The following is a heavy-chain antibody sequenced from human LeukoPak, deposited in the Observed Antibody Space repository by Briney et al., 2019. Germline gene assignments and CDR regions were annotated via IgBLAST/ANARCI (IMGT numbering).Heavy chain of an antibody. D-gene: IGHD5-18*01. J-gene: IGHJ4*02. Sequence: GSLRLSCAASGFTFSSYAMSWVRQAPGKELEWVSVIGGSGGDTDYADSVKGRFTISRDNSKDTLSLQMISLRAEDTAVYYCAKGGYTYGLFDYWGQGTLVTVSS. V-gene: IGHV3-23*01. CDR1: GFTFSSYA. CDR2: IGGSGGDT. CDR3: AKGGYTYGLFDY.